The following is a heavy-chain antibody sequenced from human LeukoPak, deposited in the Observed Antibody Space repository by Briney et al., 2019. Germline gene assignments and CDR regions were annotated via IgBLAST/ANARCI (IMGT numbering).Heavy chain of an antibody. CDR2: INPSGGST. CDR3: ATRSSGSYYENDY. D-gene: IGHD1-26*01. V-gene: IGHV1-46*01. CDR1: GYTFTSYY. J-gene: IGHJ4*02. Sequence: GASVKVSCKASGYTFTSYYMHWVRQAPGQGLEWMGIINPSGGSTSYAQKFQGRVTITADKSTSTAYMELSSLRSEDTAVYYCATRSSGSYYENDYWGQGTLVTVSS.